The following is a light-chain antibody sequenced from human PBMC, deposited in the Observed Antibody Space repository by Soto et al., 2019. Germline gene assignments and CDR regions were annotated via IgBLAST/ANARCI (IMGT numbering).Light chain of an antibody. CDR2: EVS. J-gene: IGLJ1*01. CDR1: SSDVGGYNY. Sequence: QSALTQPASVSGSPGQSITISCTGTSSDVGGYNYVSWYQQHPGKAPKLMIYEVSNRPSGVSNRFSGSKSGNTASLTISGLQAEDEADYYCLSYTISSTYVFGTGTQLTVL. V-gene: IGLV2-14*01. CDR3: LSYTISSTYV.